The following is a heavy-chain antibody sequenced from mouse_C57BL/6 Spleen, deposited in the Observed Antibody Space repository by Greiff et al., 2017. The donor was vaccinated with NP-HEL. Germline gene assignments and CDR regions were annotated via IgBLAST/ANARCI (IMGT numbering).Heavy chain of an antibody. J-gene: IGHJ2*01. CDR1: GYTFTSYT. Sequence: VKLMESGAELARPGASVKMSCKASGYTFTSYTMHWVTQRPGQGLEWIGYINPSSGYTKSNQKFKDKATLTADKSSSTAYMQLSSLTSEDAAVYYCARGGLTGTGDYWGQGTTLTVSS. V-gene: IGHV1-4*01. CDR2: INPSSGYT. D-gene: IGHD4-1*01. CDR3: ARGGLTGTGDY.